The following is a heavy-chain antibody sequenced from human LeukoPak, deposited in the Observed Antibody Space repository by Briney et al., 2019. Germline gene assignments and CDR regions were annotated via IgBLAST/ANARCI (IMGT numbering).Heavy chain of an antibody. CDR2: ISGSSNTI. Sequence: GRSLRLSCAASGFTFSRFSMNWVRQAPGKGLEWVSYISGSSNTIAYADSMKGRFTIYRDNAKNSLYLQMNSLRAEYTPFYYCAKDIGYQLLYYYDGMDVWGQGTTVSVSS. J-gene: IGHJ6*02. V-gene: IGHV3-21*04. CDR3: AKDIGYQLLYYYDGMDV. D-gene: IGHD2-2*01. CDR1: GFTFSRFS.